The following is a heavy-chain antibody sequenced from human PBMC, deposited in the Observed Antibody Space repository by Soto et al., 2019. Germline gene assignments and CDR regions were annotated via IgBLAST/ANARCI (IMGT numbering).Heavy chain of an antibody. CDR1: GFPFSNAW. CDR2: IKSKALGGTT. V-gene: IGHV3-15*07. CDR3: TTDSYSTMIEVRFDY. J-gene: IGHJ4*01. Sequence: EVQLVESGGGLVKPGGSLRLSCAGSGFPFSNAWINWVCHVPGKGLEWVGRIKSKALGGTTDFAAPVRGRFAITRDDSRNVAYMQTNSMYTEDTGVYYCTTDSYSTMIEVRFDYGGHGTLVTVSS. D-gene: IGHD3-22*01.